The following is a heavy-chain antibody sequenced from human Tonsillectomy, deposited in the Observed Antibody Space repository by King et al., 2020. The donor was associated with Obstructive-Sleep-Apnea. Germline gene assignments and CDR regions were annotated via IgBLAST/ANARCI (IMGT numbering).Heavy chain of an antibody. J-gene: IGHJ4*02. CDR2: IRNKVNSYTT. CDR1: GFSFSDHY. Sequence: VQLVESGGDSVQPGGSLRLSGAASGFSFSDHYMDWVRQAPGKGLEWVGRIRNKVNSYTTEYAASVKGRFTLSRDDSKNSLYLQMNSLKTEDTAVYYCARVRLAYGDFADVWGQGTLVTVSS. CDR3: ARVRLAYGDFADV. D-gene: IGHD4-17*01. V-gene: IGHV3-72*01.